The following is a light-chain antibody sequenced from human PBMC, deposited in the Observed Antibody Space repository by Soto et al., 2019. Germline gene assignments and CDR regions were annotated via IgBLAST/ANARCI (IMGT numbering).Light chain of an antibody. CDR1: QSISSF. V-gene: IGKV1-39*01. CDR3: QQAYSTPQT. J-gene: IGKJ1*01. CDR2: AAS. Sequence: DIHMTQSPSSLSASVGDRVTITCRASQSISSFLNWYQQKPGKAPKLLIYAASSLRSGVPSRFSGSGSGTDFTLSISSLQPEDSAIFSCQQAYSTPQTFGQGTKVEIK.